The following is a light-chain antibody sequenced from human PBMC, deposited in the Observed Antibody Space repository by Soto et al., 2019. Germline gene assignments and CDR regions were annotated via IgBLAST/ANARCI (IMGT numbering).Light chain of an antibody. CDR2: EVR. J-gene: IGLJ3*02. CDR3: SSYTTSNTWV. V-gene: IGLV2-14*01. CDR1: SSDIRAYNF. Sequence: QSALTQPASVSGSPGQSITISCTGTSSDIRAYNFVSWYQQHPGKAPKLMIFEVRNRPSGVSNRFSGSKADNTASLTISGLQAEDEAEYSCSSYTTSNTWVFGGGTKLTVL.